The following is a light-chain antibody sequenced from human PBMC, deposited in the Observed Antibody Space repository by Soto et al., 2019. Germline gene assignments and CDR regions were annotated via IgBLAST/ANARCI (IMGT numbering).Light chain of an antibody. CDR3: CPYVGGASVV. Sequence: QSALTQPASVSGSPGQSITISCTGTSSDVGRYNLVSWYQQHPGKAPKLIIYEDIERPSGISNRFSGSKSGNTASLTISGLQTEDEADYYCCPYVGGASVVFGGGTKLTVL. CDR2: EDI. CDR1: SSDVGRYNL. J-gene: IGLJ2*01. V-gene: IGLV2-23*02.